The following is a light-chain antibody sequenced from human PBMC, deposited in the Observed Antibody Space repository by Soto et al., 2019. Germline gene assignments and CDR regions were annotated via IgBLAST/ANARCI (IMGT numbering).Light chain of an antibody. CDR1: SSDVGGYNY. V-gene: IGLV2-8*01. CDR2: EVS. Sequence: QSVLTQPPSASGSPGQSVTISCTGTSSDVGGYNYVSWYQQHPGKAPKLMIYEVSKRPSGVPDRFSGSKSGNTASLTVSGLQAEDEADYYCSSYAGSNNVVLGGGTKLTV. CDR3: SSYAGSNNVV. J-gene: IGLJ2*01.